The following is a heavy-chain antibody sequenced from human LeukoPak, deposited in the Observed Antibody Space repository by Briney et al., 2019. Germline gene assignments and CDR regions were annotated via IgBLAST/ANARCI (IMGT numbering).Heavy chain of an antibody. D-gene: IGHD6-6*01. CDR1: GFTSSSYS. V-gene: IGHV3-21*01. CDR2: ISSSSSYI. J-gene: IGHJ4*02. CDR3: ARARARRAPVYFDY. Sequence: KSGGSLRLSCAASGFTSSSYSMNWVRQAPGKGLEWVSSISSSSSYIYYADSVKGRFTISRDNAKNSLYLQMNSLRAEDTAVYYCARARARRAPVYFDYWGQGTLVTVSS.